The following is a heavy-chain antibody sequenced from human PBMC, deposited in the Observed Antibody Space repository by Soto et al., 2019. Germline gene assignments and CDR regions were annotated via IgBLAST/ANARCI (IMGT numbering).Heavy chain of an antibody. CDR2: ISFDGRKE. D-gene: IGHD2-15*01. J-gene: IGHJ6*02. Sequence: QLVESGGRGVQPGRSLRLSCEASEFTFSSYAVHWVRQAPGRGLEWVALISFDGRKEYYADSVKGRFTVSRDNSRSMVYLQMDSLRPDDTASHYCARPIPRWSYHYGMDVWGQGTTVTVS. CDR1: EFTFSSYA. CDR3: ARPIPRWSYHYGMDV. V-gene: IGHV3-30*03.